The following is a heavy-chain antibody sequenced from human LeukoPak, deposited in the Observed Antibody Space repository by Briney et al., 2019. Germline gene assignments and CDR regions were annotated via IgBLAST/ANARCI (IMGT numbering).Heavy chain of an antibody. J-gene: IGHJ6*02. CDR2: ISYDGSNK. D-gene: IGHD6-13*01. V-gene: IGHV3-30-3*01. Sequence: GGSLRLPCAASGFTFSSFWMSWVRQAPGKGLEWVAVISYDGSNKYYADSVKGRFTISRDNSKNTLYLQMNSLRAEDTAVYYAVAAAGMDYYYGMDVWGQGTTVTVSS. CDR3: VAAAGMDYYYGMDV. CDR1: GFTFSSFW.